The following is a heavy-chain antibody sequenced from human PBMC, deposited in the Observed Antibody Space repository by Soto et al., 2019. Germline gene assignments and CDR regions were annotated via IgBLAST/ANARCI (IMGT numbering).Heavy chain of an antibody. CDR2: ISYDGSNK. D-gene: IGHD2-21*01. V-gene: IGHV3-30-3*01. J-gene: IGHJ4*02. Sequence: QVQLVESGGGVVQPGRSLRLSCAASGFTFSSYAMHWVRQAPGKGLEWVAVISYDGSNKYYADSVKGRFTISRDNSKNTLYLQMHGLRAEDTAVYYCARPLGGDGGGGDCFDYWGQGTLVTVSS. CDR3: ARPLGGDGGGGDCFDY. CDR1: GFTFSSYA.